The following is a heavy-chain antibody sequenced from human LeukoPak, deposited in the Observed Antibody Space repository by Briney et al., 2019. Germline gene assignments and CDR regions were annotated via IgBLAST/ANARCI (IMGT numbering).Heavy chain of an antibody. CDR1: GGSFSGYY. CDR3: ARARIAALVRFDP. J-gene: IGHJ5*02. Sequence: SETLSLTCAAYGGSFSGYYWSWIRQPPGKGLEWIGEINHSGSTNYNPSLKSRVTISVDTSKNQFSLKLSSVTAADTAVYYCARARIAALVRFDPWGQGTLVTVSS. D-gene: IGHD6-6*01. V-gene: IGHV4-34*01. CDR2: INHSGST.